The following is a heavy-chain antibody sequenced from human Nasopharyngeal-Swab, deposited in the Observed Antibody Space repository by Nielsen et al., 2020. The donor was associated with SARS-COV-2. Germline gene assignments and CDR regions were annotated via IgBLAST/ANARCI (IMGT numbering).Heavy chain of an antibody. J-gene: IGHJ4*02. D-gene: IGHD2-15*01. CDR1: GFTFSDSA. Sequence: GGSLRLSCAASGFTFSDSAIHWVRQASGQGLEWVSRIRSQGNTYATAYAASVKGRFIIFRDDPTNTAYLQMNSLKTEDTAVYYCTRCGGGCYSGRDYWGQGTLVTVSS. V-gene: IGHV3-73*01. CDR3: TRCGGGCYSGRDY. CDR2: IRSQGNTYAT.